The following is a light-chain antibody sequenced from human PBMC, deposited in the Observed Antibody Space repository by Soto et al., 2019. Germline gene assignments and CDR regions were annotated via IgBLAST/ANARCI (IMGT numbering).Light chain of an antibody. CDR3: QQYGGSPQT. J-gene: IGKJ1*01. CDR2: GAS. CDR1: QSVSNNY. Sequence: EIVLTQSPGTLSLSPGERATLSCRASQSVSNNYLAWYQQKPGQAPRLLINGASNRATGIPDRFSGSGSGTDFTLTFTRLEPEDYAVYYCQQYGGSPQTFGQGTKV. V-gene: IGKV3-20*01.